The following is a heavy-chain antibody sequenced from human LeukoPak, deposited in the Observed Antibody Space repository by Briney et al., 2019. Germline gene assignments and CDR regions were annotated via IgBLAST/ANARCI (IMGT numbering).Heavy chain of an antibody. CDR1: GFTFSSYA. V-gene: IGHV3-23*01. CDR2: ISGGGDST. D-gene: IGHD5-18*01. CDR3: AAQGGAYGYPTFDY. Sequence: PGGSLRLSCAASGFTFSSYAMSWVRQAPGKGLEWVSAISGGGDSTYYADSVKGRFTISRDNSKNTLFLQMNSLRAEDTAVYYCAAQGGAYGYPTFDYWGQGTLVTVSS. J-gene: IGHJ4*02.